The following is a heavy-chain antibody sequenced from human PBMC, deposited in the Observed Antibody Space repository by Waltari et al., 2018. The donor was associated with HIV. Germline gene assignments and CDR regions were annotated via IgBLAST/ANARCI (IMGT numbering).Heavy chain of an antibody. J-gene: IGHJ5*02. CDR1: GGSVFSSVSY. V-gene: IGHV4-39*01. Sequence: QLQLQESGPGLVKPSETLSITCTVSGGSVFSSVSYWGWIRQPPGRGLEWIGTLYYTGNTYYNPSLQSRVTISVGVSKNQFSLKLGSVSASDTAVYYCARLDCSGGTCSPFDPWGQGTLVTVSS. CDR3: ARLDCSGGTCSPFDP. D-gene: IGHD2-15*01. CDR2: LYYTGNT.